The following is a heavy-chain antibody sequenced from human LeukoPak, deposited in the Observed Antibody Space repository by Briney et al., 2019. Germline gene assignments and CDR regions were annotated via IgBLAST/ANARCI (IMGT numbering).Heavy chain of an antibody. CDR2: IYHSGST. CDR1: GYSISSGYY. V-gene: IGHV4-38-2*01. J-gene: IGHJ4*02. Sequence: SETLSLTCAVSGYSISSGYYWGWIRQPPGKGLEWIGSIYHSGSTYYNPSLKSRVTISVDTSKNQFSLKLSSVTAADTAVYYCARRGIGYYYDSSGYTDTCYFDYWGQGTLVTVSS. D-gene: IGHD3-22*01. CDR3: ARRGIGYYYDSSGYTDTCYFDY.